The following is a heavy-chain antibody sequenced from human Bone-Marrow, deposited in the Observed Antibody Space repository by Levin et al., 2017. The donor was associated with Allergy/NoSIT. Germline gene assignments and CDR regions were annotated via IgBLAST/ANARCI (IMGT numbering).Heavy chain of an antibody. Sequence: GESLKISCAASGFTFSSYSMNWVRQAPGKGLEWVSYISSSSSTIYYADSVKGRFTISRDNAKNSLYLQMNSLRDEDTAVYYCARTRGYDYIWGSYGFDYWGQGTLVTVSS. CDR1: GFTFSSYS. J-gene: IGHJ4*02. CDR3: ARTRGYDYIWGSYGFDY. D-gene: IGHD3-16*01. V-gene: IGHV3-48*02. CDR2: ISSSSSTI.